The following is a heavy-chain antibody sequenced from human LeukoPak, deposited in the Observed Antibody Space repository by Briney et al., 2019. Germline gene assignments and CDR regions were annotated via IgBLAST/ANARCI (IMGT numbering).Heavy chain of an antibody. CDR1: GGSFSGYY. J-gene: IGHJ5*02. Sequence: SETLSLTCAVYGGSFSGYYWSWIRQPPGKGLEWIGEINHSGSTNYNPSLKSRVTISVDTSKNQFPLKLSSVTAADTAVYYCARVDQLLSDWFDPWGQGTLVTVSS. D-gene: IGHD2-2*01. CDR2: INHSGST. V-gene: IGHV4-34*01. CDR3: ARVDQLLSDWFDP.